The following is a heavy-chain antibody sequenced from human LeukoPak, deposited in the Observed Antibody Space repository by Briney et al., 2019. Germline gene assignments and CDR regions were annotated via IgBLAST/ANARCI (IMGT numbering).Heavy chain of an antibody. CDR3: ARGGQDYGDYFWYFDY. D-gene: IGHD4-17*01. CDR1: GYTFTSYG. CDR2: ISGYNGNT. Sequence: ASVKVSCKASGYTFTSYGISWVRQAPGQGLEWMGWISGYNGNTNYAQKVQGRVTMTTDTSTSTAYMELRSLRSDDTAVYYCARGGQDYGDYFWYFDYWGQGTLVTVSS. V-gene: IGHV1-18*01. J-gene: IGHJ4*02.